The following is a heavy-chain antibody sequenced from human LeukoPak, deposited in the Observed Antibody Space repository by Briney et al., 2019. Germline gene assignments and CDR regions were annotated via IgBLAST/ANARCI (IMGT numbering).Heavy chain of an antibody. Sequence: GGSLRLSCTDSGFTFRNYWMGWVRQAPGKGLEWLANMKQDGSEKYYVDSVKGRFTISRDNAKNSLYLEMNGLRAEDTAVYYCAKDYAMYSSSSFLGYWGQGTLVTVSS. D-gene: IGHD6-6*01. CDR1: GFTFRNYW. CDR3: AKDYAMYSSSSFLGY. CDR2: MKQDGSEK. V-gene: IGHV3-7*01. J-gene: IGHJ4*02.